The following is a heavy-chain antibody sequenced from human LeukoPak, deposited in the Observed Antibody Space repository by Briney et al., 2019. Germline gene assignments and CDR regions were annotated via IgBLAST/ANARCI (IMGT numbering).Heavy chain of an antibody. CDR3: AKASGSYSLDGGNWFDP. D-gene: IGHD1-26*01. J-gene: IGHJ5*02. CDR1: GFTHSSYA. CDR2: ISGCGGST. Sequence: PGASLRLSCAASGFTHSSYAMSWVRQALGKGREGVSAISGCGGSTYYAHSVKGRFTISRDNSKNTLYLQMNRRRAEETAVYSWAKASGSYSLDGGNWFDPWGQGTLVTVSS. V-gene: IGHV3-23*01.